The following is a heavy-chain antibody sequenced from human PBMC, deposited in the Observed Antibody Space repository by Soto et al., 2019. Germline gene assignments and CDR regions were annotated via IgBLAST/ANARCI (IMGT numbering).Heavy chain of an antibody. J-gene: IGHJ1*01. CDR3: ARDIGHCTNGVCFPEYFQH. D-gene: IGHD2-8*01. V-gene: IGHV4-30-2*01. Sequence: SETLSLTCAVSGGSISSGGYSWSWIRQPPGKGLEWIGYIYHSGSTYYNPSLKSRVTISVDRSKNQFSLKLSSVTAADTAVYYCARDIGHCTNGVCFPEYFQHWGQGTLGTVSS. CDR1: GGSISSGGYS. CDR2: IYHSGST.